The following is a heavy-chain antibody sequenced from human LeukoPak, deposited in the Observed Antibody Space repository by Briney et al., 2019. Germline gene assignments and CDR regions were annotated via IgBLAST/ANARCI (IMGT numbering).Heavy chain of an antibody. J-gene: IGHJ4*02. CDR2: ISAYNGNT. V-gene: IGHV1-18*01. Sequence: ASVKVSCKASGYTFTSYGISWVRQPPGQGLEWMGWISAYNGNTNYAQKLQGRVTTTTDTSTSTAYMELRSLRSDDTAVYYCARAGDILTGYYAWDDYWGQGTLVTVSS. CDR1: GYTFTSYG. CDR3: ARAGDILTGYYAWDDY. D-gene: IGHD3-9*01.